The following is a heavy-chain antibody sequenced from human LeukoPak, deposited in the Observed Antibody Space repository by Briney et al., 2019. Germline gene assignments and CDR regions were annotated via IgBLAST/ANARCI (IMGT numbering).Heavy chain of an antibody. J-gene: IGHJ4*02. CDR2: INPNSGGT. V-gene: IGHV1-2*02. Sequence: GASVKVSCKASGYSFTGYFMHWGRQAPGQGLEWMGWINPNSGGTNYAQKFQGRVTMTRDTSISTAFMELSSLRSDDTAVYYCARGGIQLWFLVDYWGQGTLVTVSS. CDR3: ARGGIQLWFLVDY. D-gene: IGHD5-18*01. CDR1: GYSFTGYF.